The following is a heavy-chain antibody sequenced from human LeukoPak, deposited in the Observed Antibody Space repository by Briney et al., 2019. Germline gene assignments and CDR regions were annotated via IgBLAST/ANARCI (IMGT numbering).Heavy chain of an antibody. CDR1: GDSISNYY. CDR3: ARDLGTAMVLDAFDI. CDR2: FYYTGST. Sequence: SETLSLTCTVSGDSISNYYWSWIRQPPGKGLEWIGYFYYTGSTNYNPSLRSRVTISVDTSKNQFSLKLSSVTAADTAVYYCARDLGTAMVLDAFDIWGQGTMVTVSS. V-gene: IGHV4-59*12. D-gene: IGHD5-18*01. J-gene: IGHJ3*02.